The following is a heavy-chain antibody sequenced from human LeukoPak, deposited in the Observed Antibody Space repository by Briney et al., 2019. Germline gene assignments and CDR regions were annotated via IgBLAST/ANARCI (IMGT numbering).Heavy chain of an antibody. Sequence: ASVKVSCKASGYTFTSYGISWVRQAPGQGLEWMGWISAYNGNTNYAQKLQGRVTMTTDTPTSTAYMELRSLRSDDTAVYYCAREGGGRGVPAAPLFDYWGQGTLVTVSS. CDR3: AREGGGRGVPAAPLFDY. V-gene: IGHV1-18*01. CDR1: GYTFTSYG. CDR2: ISAYNGNT. J-gene: IGHJ4*02. D-gene: IGHD2-2*01.